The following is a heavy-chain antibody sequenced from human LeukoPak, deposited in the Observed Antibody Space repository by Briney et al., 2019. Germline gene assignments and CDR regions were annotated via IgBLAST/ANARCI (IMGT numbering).Heavy chain of an antibody. CDR1: GGSFSGYY. CDR2: INHSGST. D-gene: IGHD3-22*01. CDR3: ASATYYYDSSGYSGYYFDY. J-gene: IGHJ4*02. V-gene: IGHV4-34*01. Sequence: SETLSLTCAVYGGSFSGYYWSWIRQPPGKGLEWIGEINHSGSTNYNPSLKSRVTISVDTSKNLFSLKLSSVTAADTAVYYCASATYYYDSSGYSGYYFDYWGQGTLVTVSS.